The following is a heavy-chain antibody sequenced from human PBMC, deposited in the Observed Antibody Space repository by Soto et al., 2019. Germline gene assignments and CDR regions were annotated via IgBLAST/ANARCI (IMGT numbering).Heavy chain of an antibody. CDR1: GYTLTELS. Sequence: ASVKVSCKVSGYTLTELSMHWVRQAPGKGLEWMGGFDPEDGETIYAQKFQGRVTMTEDTSTDTAYMELSSLRSEDTAVYYCATDRVFSGSYAYDGLFDYWGQGTMVTVYS. V-gene: IGHV1-24*01. CDR2: FDPEDGET. J-gene: IGHJ4*02. D-gene: IGHD1-26*01. CDR3: ATDRVFSGSYAYDGLFDY.